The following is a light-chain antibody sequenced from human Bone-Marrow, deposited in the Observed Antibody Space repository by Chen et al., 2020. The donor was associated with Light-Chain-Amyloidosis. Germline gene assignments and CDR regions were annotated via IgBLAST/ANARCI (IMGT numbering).Light chain of an antibody. V-gene: IGKV1-39*01. J-gene: IGKJ4*01. CDR1: QSISNY. CDR3: QRNHDLPIT. CDR2: ATF. Sequence: DIQMTQSPRTLAASVGDRVTVTCRPSQSISNYLNWYQQIPGGAPKLLIYATFNLRPGVPSRFSGSGSGTQFAITIAALQPEDLGTYYGQRNHDLPITFGGGTRVEL.